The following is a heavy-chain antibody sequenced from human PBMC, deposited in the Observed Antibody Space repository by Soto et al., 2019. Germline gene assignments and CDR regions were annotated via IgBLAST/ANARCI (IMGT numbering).Heavy chain of an antibody. CDR2: INPNRGAT. D-gene: IGHD3-16*01. Sequence: QVQLVQSGAEVKMPGASVKVSCKASGYIFAGYYMAWVRQAPGQGLEWMGWINPNRGATDYPPQFQNRVTMHRDMSITTAYMALTRLTSDDTAVYYCARVGYYAYVWGSSGLAHWGQGTLITVSS. CDR3: ARVGYYAYVWGSSGLAH. J-gene: IGHJ4*02. V-gene: IGHV1-2*02. CDR1: GYIFAGYY.